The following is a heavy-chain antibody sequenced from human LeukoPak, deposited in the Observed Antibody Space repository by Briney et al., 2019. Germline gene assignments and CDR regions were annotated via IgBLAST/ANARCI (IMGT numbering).Heavy chain of an antibody. J-gene: IGHJ3*02. CDR3: ARSYYYDSSGAGDAFDI. D-gene: IGHD3-22*01. V-gene: IGHV1-2*02. CDR1: GYTFTGYY. CDR2: INPNSGGT. Sequence: ASVKVSCKASGYTFTGYYMHWVRQAPAQGLEWMGWINPNSGGTNYAQKFQGRVTMTRDTSISTAYMELSRLRSDDTAVYYCARSYYYDSSGAGDAFDIWGQGTMVTVSS.